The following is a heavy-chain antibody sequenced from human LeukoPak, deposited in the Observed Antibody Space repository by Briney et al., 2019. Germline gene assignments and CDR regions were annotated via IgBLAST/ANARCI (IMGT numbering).Heavy chain of an antibody. Sequence: SETLSLTCTVSGGSISSDYWSWIRQPPGKGLEWIGYIYDSGSTNYNPSLKGRVTISVDTSKSQFSLKLSSVTAADTAVYYCTRSSGYYYGWFDPWGQGTLVTVSS. V-gene: IGHV4-59*01. J-gene: IGHJ5*02. CDR2: IYDSGST. CDR3: TRSSGYYYGWFDP. D-gene: IGHD3-22*01. CDR1: GGSISSDY.